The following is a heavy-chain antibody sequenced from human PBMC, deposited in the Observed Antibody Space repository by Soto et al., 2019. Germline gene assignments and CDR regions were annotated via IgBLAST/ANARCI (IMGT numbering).Heavy chain of an antibody. CDR3: ARDLPPVDY. V-gene: IGHV1-18*01. CDR1: GYTFSCYH. CDR2: ISAYNGNT. Sequence: QIQLVQSGAEVKKPGASVKVSCKASGYTFSCYHITWVRQAPGQGLEWMGWISAYNGNTNYAQNLQGRVTMTTDPSTSTAYMELRSLRSDDTAVYYCARDLPPVDYWGQGTLVTVSS. J-gene: IGHJ4*02.